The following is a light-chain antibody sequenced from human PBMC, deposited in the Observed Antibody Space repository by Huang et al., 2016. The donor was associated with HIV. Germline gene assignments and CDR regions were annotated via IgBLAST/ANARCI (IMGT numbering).Light chain of an antibody. CDR2: ATS. Sequence: DIQMTQSPSSLSASVGDRVTLSCRASQDIGTYLAWYQHKPGKVPNLLIYATSTLQSGVPSRFSGSGSGTNFTLTIGSLRPEDVATYYCQKYTSVPRTFGHGTKVQIK. J-gene: IGKJ1*01. CDR1: QDIGTY. CDR3: QKYTSVPRT. V-gene: IGKV1-27*01.